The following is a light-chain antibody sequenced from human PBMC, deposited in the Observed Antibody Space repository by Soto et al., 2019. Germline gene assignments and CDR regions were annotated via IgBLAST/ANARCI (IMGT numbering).Light chain of an antibody. CDR2: ESS. Sequence: QSALAQPASVSGSPGQSITISCTGTSSDVGSYNLVSWYQQHPGKAPKLMIYESSKRPSGVPNRFSGSKSGTSASLAISGLRSEDEADYYCAAWDDSLSAHNYVFGTGTKVTVL. J-gene: IGLJ1*01. V-gene: IGLV2-14*02. CDR1: SSDVGSYNL. CDR3: AAWDDSLSAHNYV.